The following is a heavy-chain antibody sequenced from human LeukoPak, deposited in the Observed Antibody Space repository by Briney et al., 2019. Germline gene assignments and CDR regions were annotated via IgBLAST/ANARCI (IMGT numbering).Heavy chain of an antibody. Sequence: PGGSLRLSCAASGFTVSSNYMSWVRQAPGKGLEWVSVIYSGGSTYYADSVKGRFTISRDNSKNTLYLQMNSLRAEDTALYYCAKDTEVAATSLADAFDIWGQGTMVTVSS. D-gene: IGHD2-15*01. CDR2: IYSGGST. J-gene: IGHJ3*02. CDR3: AKDTEVAATSLADAFDI. V-gene: IGHV3-53*05. CDR1: GFTVSSNY.